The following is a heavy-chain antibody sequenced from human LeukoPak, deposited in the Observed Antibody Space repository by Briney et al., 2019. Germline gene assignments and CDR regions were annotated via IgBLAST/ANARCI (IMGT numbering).Heavy chain of an antibody. J-gene: IGHJ6*02. V-gene: IGHV3-7*03. Sequence: GGSLRLSCAASGFTFSSYWMSWVRQAPGKGREWVANIKQDGSEKYYVDSVKGRFTISRNNANNSLYLQMNGLRAEDTAVYYCAREGGGYCSSVSCYGDDYFYYYGMDVWGQGTTVTVSS. CDR3: AREGGGYCSSVSCYGDDYFYYYGMDV. CDR2: IKQDGSEK. D-gene: IGHD2-2*01. CDR1: GFTFSSYW.